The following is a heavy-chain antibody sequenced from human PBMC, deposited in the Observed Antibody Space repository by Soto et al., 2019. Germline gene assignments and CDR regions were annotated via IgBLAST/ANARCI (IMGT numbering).Heavy chain of an antibody. CDR2: IYWSGDE. J-gene: IGHJ3*02. CDR3: ARGLAALPVFAFDI. Sequence: SGPTLVNPTQTLTLTCSFSGFSLSTSGVGVGWIRQPPGKALEWLAHIYWSGDEHYRPSLKSRLSITKDTAKNQVVLTMTNMDPVDTATYYCARGLAALPVFAFDIWGQGTMVTVSS. V-gene: IGHV2-5*01. CDR1: GFSLSTSGVG. D-gene: IGHD6-6*01.